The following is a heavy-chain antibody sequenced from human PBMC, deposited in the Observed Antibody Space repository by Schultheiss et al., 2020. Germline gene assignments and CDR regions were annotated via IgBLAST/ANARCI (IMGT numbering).Heavy chain of an antibody. Sequence: GGSLRLSCAASGFTFSSYSMNWVRQAPGKGLEWVAVISYDGSNKYYADSVKGRFTISRDNSKNTLYLQMNSLRAEDTAVYYCARDQREVMITFGGVIPSYYFDYWGQGTLVTVSS. CDR3: ARDQREVMITFGGVIPSYYFDY. CDR1: GFTFSSYS. V-gene: IGHV3-30*03. D-gene: IGHD3-16*02. CDR2: ISYDGSNK. J-gene: IGHJ4*02.